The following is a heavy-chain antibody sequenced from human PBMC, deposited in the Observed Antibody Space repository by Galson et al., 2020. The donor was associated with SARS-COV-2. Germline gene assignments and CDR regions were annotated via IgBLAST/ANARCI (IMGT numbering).Heavy chain of an antibody. D-gene: IGHD3-9*01. Sequence: GGSLRLSCAASGFTFNNFAMSWVSQAPGMGLEWVSTITSSGDRTHYADSVKGRFTISRDNSKNTLYLRMNSLRAEDTAIYYCAKGAYCDIASCSSTPYYFNFWGQGTLVTVSS. V-gene: IGHV3-23*01. CDR2: ITSSGDRT. CDR1: GFTFNNFA. J-gene: IGHJ4*02. CDR3: AKGAYCDIASCSSTPYYFNF.